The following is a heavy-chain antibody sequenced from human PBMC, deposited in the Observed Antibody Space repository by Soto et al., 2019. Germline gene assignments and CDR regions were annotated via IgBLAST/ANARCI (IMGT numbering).Heavy chain of an antibody. CDR2: ITNSGIT. V-gene: IGHV4-61*01. J-gene: IGHJ6*02. CDR1: GASVSGGRYH. CDR3: ARDRRPYQYDSAGYHNYYYYGMDV. Sequence: KSSETLSLTCTVSGASVSGGRYHWTWIRQPPGKGLEWIGYITNSGITNYNPSLKSRVTISVDTSKNQFSLRLTSVTAADTAVYYCARDRRPYQYDSAGYHNYYYYGMDVWGLGTTVTVSS. D-gene: IGHD3-22*01.